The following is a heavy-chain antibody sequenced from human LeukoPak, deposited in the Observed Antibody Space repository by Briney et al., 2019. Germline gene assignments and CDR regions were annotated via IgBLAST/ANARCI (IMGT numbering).Heavy chain of an antibody. D-gene: IGHD3-22*01. J-gene: IGHJ6*02. CDR2: ISGSGGST. V-gene: IGHV3-23*01. CDR3: AGDSESSGYYYYYYGMDV. CDR1: GFTFSSYA. Sequence: GGSLRLSCAASGFTFSSYAMSWVRQAPGKGLEWVSPISGSGGSTYYADSVKGRFTISRDNSKNTLYLQMNSLRAEDTAVYYCAGDSESSGYYYYYYGMDVWGQGTTVTVSS.